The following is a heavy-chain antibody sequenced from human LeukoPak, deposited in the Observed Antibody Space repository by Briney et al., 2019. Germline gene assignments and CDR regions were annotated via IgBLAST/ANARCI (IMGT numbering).Heavy chain of an antibody. D-gene: IGHD3-10*01. V-gene: IGHV1-2*02. CDR3: ARTLLWFGADQSYYFDY. CDR2: INPNSGGT. Sequence: ASVKVSCKASGYTFTSYDINWVRQAPGQGLEWMGWINPNSGGTNYAQKFQGRVTMTRDTSISTAYMELSRLRSDDTAVYYCARTLLWFGADQSYYFDYWGQGTLVTVSS. J-gene: IGHJ4*02. CDR1: GYTFTSYD.